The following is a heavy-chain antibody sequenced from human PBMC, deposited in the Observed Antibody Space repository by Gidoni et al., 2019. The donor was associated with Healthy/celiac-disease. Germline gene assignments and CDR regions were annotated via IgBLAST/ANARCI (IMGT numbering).Heavy chain of an antibody. CDR3: AKGVGGWTDAFDI. V-gene: IGHV3-9*01. CDR2: ISWNSGSI. J-gene: IGHJ3*02. CDR1: GFTFDDYA. D-gene: IGHD6-19*01. Sequence: EVQLVESGGGLVQPGRSLRLSCAASGFTFDDYAMHWVRQAPGKGLEWVSGISWNSGSIGYADSVKGQFTISRDNAKNSLYLQMNSLRAEDTALYYCAKGVGGWTDAFDIWGQGTMVTVSS.